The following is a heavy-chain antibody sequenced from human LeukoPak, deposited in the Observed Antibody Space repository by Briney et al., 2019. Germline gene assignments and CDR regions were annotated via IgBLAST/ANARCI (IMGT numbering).Heavy chain of an antibody. V-gene: IGHV3-30*02. CDR1: GFTFSTYG. D-gene: IGHD3-22*01. J-gene: IGHJ4*02. CDR2: IRYDGSNK. CDR3: ARTPIYYFDNSGYYN. Sequence: GGSLRLSCAASGFTFSTYGMHWVRQAPGKGLEWVAFIRYDGSNKYYADSVKGRFTISRDNSKNILNLQMNSLRAEDTAVYYCARTPIYYFDNSGYYNWGQGTLVTVSS.